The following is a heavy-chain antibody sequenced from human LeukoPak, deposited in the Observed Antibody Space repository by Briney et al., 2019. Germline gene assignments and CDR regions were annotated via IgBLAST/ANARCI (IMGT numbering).Heavy chain of an antibody. Sequence: SETLSLTCTVSGGSISGYYWSWIRQPAGKGLEWIGRIYTSGSTNYNPSLKSRVTMSVDTSKNQFSLKLSSVTAADTAVYYCAREAYCGGDCYRFDYWGQGTLVTVSS. J-gene: IGHJ4*02. CDR1: GGSISGYY. CDR2: IYTSGST. CDR3: AREAYCGGDCYRFDY. V-gene: IGHV4-4*07. D-gene: IGHD2-21*02.